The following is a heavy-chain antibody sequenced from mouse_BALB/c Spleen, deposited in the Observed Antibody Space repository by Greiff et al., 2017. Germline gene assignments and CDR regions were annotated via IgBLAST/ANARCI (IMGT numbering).Heavy chain of an antibody. Sequence: EVKVEESGGGLVQPGGSRKLSCAASGFTFSSFGMHWVRQAPEKGLEWVAYISSGSSTIYYADTVKGRFTISRDNPKNTLFLQMTSLRSEDTAMYYCARGTVVARGGAMDYWGQGTSVTVSS. V-gene: IGHV5-17*02. CDR1: GFTFSSFG. CDR2: ISSGSSTI. J-gene: IGHJ4*01. CDR3: ARGTVVARGGAMDY. D-gene: IGHD1-1*01.